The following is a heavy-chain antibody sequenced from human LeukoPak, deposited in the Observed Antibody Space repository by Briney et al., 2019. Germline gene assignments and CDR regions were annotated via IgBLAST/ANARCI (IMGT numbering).Heavy chain of an antibody. V-gene: IGHV1-69*04. J-gene: IGHJ4*02. CDR2: IIPILGIA. Sequence: SVKVSCKASGGTFSSYAISWVRQAPGQGLEWMGRIIPILGIADYAQKFQGRVTITADKSTSTAYMELSSLRSEDTAVYYCARLLPPSDYYDSSGYYYGFDYWGQGTLVTVSS. D-gene: IGHD3-22*01. CDR3: ARLLPPSDYYDSSGYYYGFDY. CDR1: GGTFSSYA.